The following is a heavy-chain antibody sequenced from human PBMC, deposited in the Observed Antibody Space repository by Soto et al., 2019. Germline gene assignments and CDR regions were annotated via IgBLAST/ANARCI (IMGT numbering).Heavy chain of an antibody. V-gene: IGHV3-66*01. CDR3: ARCPKGYFDWLFQFDY. J-gene: IGHJ4*02. Sequence: GGSLRLSCAASGFTVSSNYMSWVRQAPGKGLEWVSVIYSGGSTYYADSVKGRFTISRDNSKNTLYLQMNSLRAEDTAVYYCARCPKGYFDWLFQFDYWGQGTLVTVSS. CDR1: GFTVSSNY. CDR2: IYSGGST. D-gene: IGHD3-9*01.